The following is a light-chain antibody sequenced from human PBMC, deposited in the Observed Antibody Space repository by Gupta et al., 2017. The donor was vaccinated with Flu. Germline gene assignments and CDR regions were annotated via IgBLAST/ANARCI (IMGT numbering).Light chain of an antibody. J-gene: IGLJ1*01. CDR1: SSDVGGYNY. V-gene: IGLV2-14*01. CDR2: EVS. Sequence: QSALTQPASVSGSPGQSITISCTGTSSDVGGYNYVSWYQQHPGKDPKLMIYEVSNRPSRVSNRFSGSKSGNTASLTISGLQAEDEADYYCSSYTSSSTLVFGTGTKVTVL. CDR3: SSYTSSSTLV.